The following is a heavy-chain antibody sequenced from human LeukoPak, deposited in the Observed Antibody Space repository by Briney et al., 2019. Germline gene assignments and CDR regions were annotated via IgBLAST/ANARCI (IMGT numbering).Heavy chain of an antibody. CDR3: ARDAPGYESGGYNLPLGY. J-gene: IGHJ4*02. Sequence: GASVKVSCKASGYSFTSYGLTWVRQAPGQGLEWMGWISTYNGSTNYAQNLQGRITMTTDTPTSTAYMELRSLRFDDTAEYCCARDAPGYESGGYNLPLGYWGQGTLVTVSS. V-gene: IGHV1-18*01. CDR1: GYSFTSYG. D-gene: IGHD1-14*01. CDR2: ISTYNGST.